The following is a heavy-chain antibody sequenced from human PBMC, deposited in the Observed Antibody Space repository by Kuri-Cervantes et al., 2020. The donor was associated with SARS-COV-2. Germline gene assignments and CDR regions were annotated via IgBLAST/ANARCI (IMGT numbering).Heavy chain of an antibody. Sequence: GESLKISCAASGFTFSSYWMHWVRQAPGKGLVWVSRINSDGSSTSYADSVKGRFTISRDNAKNTLYLQMNSLKTEDTAVYYCTTDAMTYCGGDCPTNLLGNYYYYYMDVWGKGTTVTVSS. CDR1: GFTFSSYW. D-gene: IGHD2-21*01. CDR3: TTDAMTYCGGDCPTNLLGNYYYYYMDV. V-gene: IGHV3-74*01. J-gene: IGHJ6*03. CDR2: INSDGSST.